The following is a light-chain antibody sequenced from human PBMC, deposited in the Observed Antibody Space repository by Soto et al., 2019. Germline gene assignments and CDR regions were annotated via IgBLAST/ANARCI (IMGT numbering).Light chain of an antibody. CDR2: DVN. Sequence: QSVLTQPASVSGSPGQSIAISCTGTSSDVGGSDFVSWYQHHPGKAPKLIIHDVNNRPSGVSARFSGSKSGNTASLTISGLQAEDEADYFCSSYTTGNTPYVSGAGTKVTVL. CDR1: SSDVGGSDF. CDR3: SSYTTGNTPYV. V-gene: IGLV2-14*03. J-gene: IGLJ1*01.